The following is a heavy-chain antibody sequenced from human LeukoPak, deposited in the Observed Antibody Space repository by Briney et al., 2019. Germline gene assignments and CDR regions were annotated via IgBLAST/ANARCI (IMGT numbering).Heavy chain of an antibody. CDR2: ISGDGGST. V-gene: IGHV3-43*02. Sequence: GALLLSCAASGFTFDDYAMHWVRQAPGKGREGVSLISGDGGSTYYADSVKGRFTISRDNSKNSLYLQMNSLRTEDTALYYCAKETPYDSSGYYIDYWGQGTLVTVSS. CDR3: AKETPYDSSGYYIDY. CDR1: GFTFDDYA. D-gene: IGHD3-22*01. J-gene: IGHJ4*02.